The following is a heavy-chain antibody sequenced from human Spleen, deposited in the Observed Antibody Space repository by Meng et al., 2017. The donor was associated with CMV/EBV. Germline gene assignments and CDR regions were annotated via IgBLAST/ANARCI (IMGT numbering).Heavy chain of an antibody. J-gene: IGHJ4*02. V-gene: IGHV3-21*01. CDR2: ISSGSGYI. Sequence: GGSLRLSCAASGFTFSSYSMHWVRRAPGKGLEWISSISSGSGYIYYADSLKGRFTISRDNAKNSLYLQMNSLRAEDTAVYYCARVADPTATTGLIDYWGQGTLVTVSS. D-gene: IGHD4-11*01. CDR3: ARVADPTATTGLIDY. CDR1: GFTFSSYS.